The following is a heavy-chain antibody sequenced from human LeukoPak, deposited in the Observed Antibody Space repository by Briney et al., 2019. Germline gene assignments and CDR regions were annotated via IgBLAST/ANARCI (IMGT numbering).Heavy chain of an antibody. Sequence: SETLSLTCAVYGGSFSGYYWSWIRQPPGKGREGIGEINHSGSTNYNPSLKSRVTISVDTSKNQFSLKLSSVTAADTAVYYCARGSPYGRNWFDPWGQGTLVTVSS. CDR3: ARGSPYGRNWFDP. CDR1: GGSFSGYY. D-gene: IGHD3-10*01. V-gene: IGHV4-34*01. CDR2: INHSGST. J-gene: IGHJ5*02.